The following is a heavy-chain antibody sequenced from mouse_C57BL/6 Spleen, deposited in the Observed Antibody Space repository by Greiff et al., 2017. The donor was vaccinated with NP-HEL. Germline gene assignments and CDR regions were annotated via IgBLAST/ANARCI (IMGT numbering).Heavy chain of an antibody. CDR2: IDPSDSYT. Sequence: QVQLQQPGAELVKPGASVKLSCKASGYTFTSYWMQWVKQRPGQGLEWIGEIDPSDSYTNYNQKFKGKATLTVDTSSSTAYIQLSNLTSEDSAVYYCAQIYDDYDVRAMDYWGQGTSVTVSS. CDR1: GYTFTSYW. CDR3: AQIYDDYDVRAMDY. D-gene: IGHD2-4*01. V-gene: IGHV1-50*01. J-gene: IGHJ4*01.